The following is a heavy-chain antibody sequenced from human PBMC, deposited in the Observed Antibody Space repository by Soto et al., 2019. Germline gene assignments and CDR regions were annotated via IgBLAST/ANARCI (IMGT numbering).Heavy chain of an antibody. CDR3: ARVIYDSSGYHY. CDR1: GGTFSSYA. V-gene: IGHV1-69*06. Sequence: QVQLVQSGAEAKKPVTSVKVSCKASGGTFSSYAISWVRQAPGQGLEWMGGIIPIFGTANYAQKFQGRVTTTPAKSASKAYMELSSVRSEDTAVYYCARVIYDSSGYHYWGQGTLVTVSS. CDR2: IIPIFGTA. D-gene: IGHD3-22*01. J-gene: IGHJ4*02.